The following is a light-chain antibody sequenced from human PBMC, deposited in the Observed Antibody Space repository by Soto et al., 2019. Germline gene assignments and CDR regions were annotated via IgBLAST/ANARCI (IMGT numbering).Light chain of an antibody. V-gene: IGLV3-21*02. CDR2: DDS. CDR3: QLWDSSSDVL. J-gene: IGLJ2*01. CDR1: NIGSYS. Sequence: SYELTQPPSVSVAPGQTARIFCGGNNIGSYSVHWYQQKPGQAPVLVVYDDSDRPSGIPERFSGSNSANTATLTISRVEAGDEADYYCQLWDSSSDVLFGGGTKLTVL.